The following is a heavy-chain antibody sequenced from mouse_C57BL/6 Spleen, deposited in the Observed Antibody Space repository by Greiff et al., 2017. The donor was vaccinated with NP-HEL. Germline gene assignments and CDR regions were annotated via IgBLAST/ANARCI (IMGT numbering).Heavy chain of an antibody. D-gene: IGHD1-1*01. Sequence: VMLVESGGGLVKPGGSLKLSCAASGFTFSDYGMHWVRQAPEKGLEWVAYISSGSSTIYYADTVKGRFTISRDNAKNTLFLQMTSLRSEDTAMYYCATRGRYYYAMDYWGQGTSVTVSS. J-gene: IGHJ4*01. CDR3: ATRGRYYYAMDY. CDR2: ISSGSSTI. CDR1: GFTFSDYG. V-gene: IGHV5-17*01.